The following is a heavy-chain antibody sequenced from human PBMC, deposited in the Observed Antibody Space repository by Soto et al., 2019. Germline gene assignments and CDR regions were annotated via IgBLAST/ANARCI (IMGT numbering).Heavy chain of an antibody. D-gene: IGHD1-26*01. J-gene: IGHJ3*02. Sequence: EVQLVESGGGLVKPGGSLRLSCAASGFPFIAAWMSWVRQAPGRGLEWVGRIKSKTDRGTTDYAAPVKGRFTISRDDSGSTLYLQMNSLKDEGTAMYYCTTDSRRELLAPSGRNACDSWGRGTMVTVSS. CDR3: TTDSRRELLAPSGRNACDS. CDR2: IKSKTDRGTT. V-gene: IGHV3-15*01. CDR1: GFPFIAAW.